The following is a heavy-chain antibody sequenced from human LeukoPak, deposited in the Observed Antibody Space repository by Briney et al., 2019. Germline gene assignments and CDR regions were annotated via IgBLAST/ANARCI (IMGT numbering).Heavy chain of an antibody. J-gene: IGHJ4*02. D-gene: IGHD3-22*01. CDR3: AREGSSGYYPY. CDR2: ISYDGSNK. V-gene: IGHV3-30-3*01. CDR1: GFTFSSYA. Sequence: GGSLRLSCAASGFTFSSYAMHWVRQAPGKGLEWVAVISYDGSNKYYADSVKGRFTISRDNSKNTLYLQMNSLRAEDTAVYYCAREGSSGYYPYWGQGILVTVSS.